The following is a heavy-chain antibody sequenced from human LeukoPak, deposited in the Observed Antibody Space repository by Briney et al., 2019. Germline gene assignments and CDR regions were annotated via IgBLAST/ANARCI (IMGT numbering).Heavy chain of an antibody. D-gene: IGHD1-1*01. Sequence: GGSLRLSCAASGFTFSSYVMSWVRQAPGKGLEWVSAISGSGGSTHYADSVKGRFTISRDNSKNTLYLQMNSLRAEDTAVYYCAKRTGTTNAFDIWGQGTMVTVSS. CDR1: GFTFSSYV. CDR3: AKRTGTTNAFDI. CDR2: ISGSGGST. J-gene: IGHJ3*02. V-gene: IGHV3-23*01.